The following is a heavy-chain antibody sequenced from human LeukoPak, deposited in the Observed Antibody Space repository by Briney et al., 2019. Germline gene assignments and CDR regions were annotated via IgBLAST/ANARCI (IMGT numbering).Heavy chain of an antibody. Sequence: ASVKVSCKASGYTFTSYGINWVRQAAGQGLEWMGWVHPNSGNTAYAQKFQGRVTMTRDTSISTAYVELSGLRFDDTAVYFCARGPRNDPWGQGTLVTVSS. V-gene: IGHV1-8*02. J-gene: IGHJ5*02. CDR2: VHPNSGNT. CDR1: GYTFTSYG. D-gene: IGHD1-14*01. CDR3: ARGPRNDP.